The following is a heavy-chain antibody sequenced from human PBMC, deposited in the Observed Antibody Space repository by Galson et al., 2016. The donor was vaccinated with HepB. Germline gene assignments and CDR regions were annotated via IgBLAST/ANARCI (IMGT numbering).Heavy chain of an antibody. J-gene: IGHJ4*02. D-gene: IGHD5-18*01. V-gene: IGHV3-9*01. CDR3: AKDIGAGYSYGLSPKD. CDR2: ISWNSGKI. Sequence: SLRLSCAASGFTFGDYAMHWVRQAPGKGLEWVSGISWNSGKIGYADSVKGRFTISRDSAKKSLYLQMNSLRAEDTALYYCAKDIGAGYSYGLSPKDWGQGTLVTVSS. CDR1: GFTFGDYA.